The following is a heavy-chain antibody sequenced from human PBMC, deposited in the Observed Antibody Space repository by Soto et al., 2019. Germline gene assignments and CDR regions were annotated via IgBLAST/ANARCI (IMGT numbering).Heavy chain of an antibody. V-gene: IGHV3-23*01. CDR2: ISGSGGST. Sequence: PGGSLRLSCAASGFTFSSYAMSWVRQAPGKGLEWVSAISGSGGSTYYADSVKGRFTISRDNSKNTLYLQMNSLRAEDTAVYYCATGFLRYFDTSDYWGRGTLVTVSS. J-gene: IGHJ4*02. CDR3: ATGFLRYFDTSDY. D-gene: IGHD3-9*01. CDR1: GFTFSSYA.